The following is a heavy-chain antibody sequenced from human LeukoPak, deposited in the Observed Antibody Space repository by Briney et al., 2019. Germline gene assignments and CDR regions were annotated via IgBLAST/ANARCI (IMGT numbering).Heavy chain of an antibody. CDR3: ARPRRYNDTLTGYYSRWFDP. D-gene: IGHD3-9*01. CDR2: INHSGST. CDR1: GGSFSGYY. Sequence: SETLSLTCAVYGGSFSGYYWSWIRQPPGKGLEWIGEINHSGSTNYNPSLKSRVTISVDTSKNQFSLKLSSVTAADTAVYYCARPRRYNDTLTGYYSRWFDPWGQGTLVTVSS. J-gene: IGHJ5*02. V-gene: IGHV4-34*01.